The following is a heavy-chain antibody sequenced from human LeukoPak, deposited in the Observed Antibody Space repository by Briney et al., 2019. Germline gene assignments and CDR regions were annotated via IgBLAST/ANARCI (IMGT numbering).Heavy chain of an antibody. V-gene: IGHV1-69*13. Sequence: TSVKVSCKASGGTFSSYAISWVRQAPGQGLEWMGGIIPIFGTANYAQKFQGRVTITADESTSTAYMELSSLRSEDTAVYYCARARVRGWYFDYWGQGTLVTVSS. CDR1: GGTFSSYA. CDR2: IIPIFGTA. CDR3: ARARVRGWYFDY. D-gene: IGHD6-19*01. J-gene: IGHJ4*02.